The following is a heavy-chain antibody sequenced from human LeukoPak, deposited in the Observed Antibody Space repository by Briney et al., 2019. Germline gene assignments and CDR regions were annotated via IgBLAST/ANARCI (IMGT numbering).Heavy chain of an antibody. CDR3: ARGGPDVRMATTIDF. V-gene: IGHV4-59*01. J-gene: IGHJ1*01. Sequence: SEIRSLICTVSGDSINNNYWSWIRQPPGEGLEWIGYFCYSGSTNYNPSLTSLVTISAGTSQNQFSLKVTSVTAADTAVYYCARGGPDVRMATTIDFWGKGIRDPLSS. CDR1: GDSINNNY. CDR2: FCYSGST. D-gene: IGHD5-24*01.